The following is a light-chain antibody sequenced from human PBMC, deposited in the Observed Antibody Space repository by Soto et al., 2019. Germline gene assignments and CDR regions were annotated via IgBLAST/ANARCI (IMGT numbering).Light chain of an antibody. Sequence: EIGLTQSPATLSLSPGDRATLSCRASQSVSRYLAWYQQKPGQAPRLLIHDTSTRATGVSDTFSGSGSGTEFTLTISSLEPEDSAMYYCQQRFSWPPTFGGGTHVEIK. V-gene: IGKV3-11*01. CDR3: QQRFSWPPT. CDR2: DTS. J-gene: IGKJ4*01. CDR1: QSVSRY.